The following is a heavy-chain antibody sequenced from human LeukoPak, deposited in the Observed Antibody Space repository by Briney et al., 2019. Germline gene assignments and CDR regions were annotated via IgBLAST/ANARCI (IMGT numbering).Heavy chain of an antibody. Sequence: GATVKVSCKASGYTFTSYGISWVRQAPGQGVEWMGWISAYNGNTNYAQKLQGRVTMTTDTSTSTAYMELRSLRSDDTAVYYCARADPGTTTEWVNFGGSFDYWGQGTLVTVSS. J-gene: IGHJ4*02. V-gene: IGHV1-18*01. D-gene: IGHD1-1*01. CDR1: GYTFTSYG. CDR2: ISAYNGNT. CDR3: ARADPGTTTEWVNFGGSFDY.